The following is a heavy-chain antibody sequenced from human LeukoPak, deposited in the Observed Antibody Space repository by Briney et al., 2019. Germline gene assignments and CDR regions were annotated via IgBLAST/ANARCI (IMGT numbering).Heavy chain of an antibody. D-gene: IGHD6-13*01. Sequence: ASVKVSCKASGYTFTSYGISWVRQAPGQGLEWMGWINPNSGGTNYAQKFQGRVTMTRDTPISTAYMELSRLRSDDTAVYYCAMPGYSSSWYFSWGQGTLVTVSS. CDR3: AMPGYSSSWYFS. V-gene: IGHV1-2*02. CDR1: GYTFTSYG. J-gene: IGHJ5*02. CDR2: INPNSGGT.